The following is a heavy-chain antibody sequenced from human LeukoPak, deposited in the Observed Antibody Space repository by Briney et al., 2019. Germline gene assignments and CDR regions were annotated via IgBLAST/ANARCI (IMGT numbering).Heavy chain of an antibody. CDR1: GFTFSSYS. J-gene: IGHJ6*02. CDR3: ARDLFIPTWGYYYYYGMDV. V-gene: IGHV3-21*01. Sequence: PGRSLRLSCAASGFTFSSYSMTWVRQAPGKGLEWVSSISSSSSYIYYADSVKGRFTISRDNAKNSLYLQMNSLRAEDTAVYYCARDLFIPTWGYYYYYGMDVWGQGTTVTVSS. CDR2: ISSSSSYI. D-gene: IGHD7-27*01.